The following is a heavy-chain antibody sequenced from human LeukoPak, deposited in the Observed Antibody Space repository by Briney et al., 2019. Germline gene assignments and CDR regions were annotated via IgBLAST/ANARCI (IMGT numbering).Heavy chain of an antibody. V-gene: IGHV3-21*01. CDR2: ISSSSSYI. CDR3: ARGYCSGGSCYGGDY. CDR1: GFTFTTYW. D-gene: IGHD2-15*01. J-gene: IGHJ4*02. Sequence: GGSLRLSCAASGFTFTTYWMSWVRQAPGKGLEWVSSISSSSSYIYYADSVKGRFTISRDNAKNSLYLQMNSLRAEDTAVYYCARGYCSGGSCYGGDYWGQGTLVTVSS.